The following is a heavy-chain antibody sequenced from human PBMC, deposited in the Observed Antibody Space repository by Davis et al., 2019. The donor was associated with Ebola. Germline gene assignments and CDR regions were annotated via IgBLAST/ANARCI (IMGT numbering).Heavy chain of an antibody. J-gene: IGHJ5*02. CDR3: ARGRHRIFGVVSKSPNNWFDP. Sequence: ASVKVSCKASGDTFSSFGVSWVRQAPGQGLEWMGIINPSGGSTSYAQDFQGRITITRDTSASTVYMELSSLRSEDTAVYYCARGRHRIFGVVSKSPNNWFDPWGQGTLVTVSS. D-gene: IGHD3-3*01. CDR1: GDTFSSFG. V-gene: IGHV1-46*01. CDR2: INPSGGST.